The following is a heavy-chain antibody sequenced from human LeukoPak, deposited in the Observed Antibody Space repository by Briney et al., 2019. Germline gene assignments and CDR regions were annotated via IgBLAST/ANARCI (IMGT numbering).Heavy chain of an antibody. CDR3: TRGGVDY. V-gene: IGHV3-74*01. CDR2: INSDGSTT. Sequence: PGGSLRLPCAASGFTFSSYWMHWVRQAPGKGLVWVSRINSDGSTTTYADSVKGRFTIPRDNAKNTLYLQMNSLRAEDTAVYYCTRGGVDYWGQGTLVTVSS. D-gene: IGHD3-16*01. CDR1: GFTFSSYW. J-gene: IGHJ4*02.